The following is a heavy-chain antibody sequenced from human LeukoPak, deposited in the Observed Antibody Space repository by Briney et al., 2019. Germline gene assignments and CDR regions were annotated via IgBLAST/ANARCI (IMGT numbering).Heavy chain of an antibody. J-gene: IGHJ4*02. CDR3: AKDYREMVVPAPGEMFDY. CDR2: FIGSAGST. Sequence: GGSLRLSCAASGFTFSTYAMSWVRQAPGEGLGWVSGFIGSAGSTYYADSVKGRFTISRDDSKNTLYLQMNSLRAEDTAVYYCAKDYREMVVPAPGEMFDYWGQGTLVTVS. V-gene: IGHV3-23*01. D-gene: IGHD2-21*02. CDR1: GFTFSTYA.